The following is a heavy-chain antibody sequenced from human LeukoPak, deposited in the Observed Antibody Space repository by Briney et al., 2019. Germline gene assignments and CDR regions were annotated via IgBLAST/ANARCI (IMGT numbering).Heavy chain of an antibody. CDR2: ITPIFGTA. V-gene: IGHV1-69*13. D-gene: IGHD6-13*01. J-gene: IGHJ4*02. CDR3: ARVSSAGYSSTWYPGGLDY. CDR1: GGTFSSYA. Sequence: GASVKVSCKASGGTFSSYAISWVRQAPGQGLEWMGGITPIFGTANYAQKFQGRVTITADESTSTAYMELSSLRSEDTAVYYCARVSSAGYSSTWYPGGLDYWGQGTRVTVSS.